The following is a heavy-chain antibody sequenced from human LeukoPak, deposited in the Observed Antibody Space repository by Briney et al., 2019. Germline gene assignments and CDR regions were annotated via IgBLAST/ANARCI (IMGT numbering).Heavy chain of an antibody. CDR1: GGTFSSYA. J-gene: IGHJ5*02. CDR3: ARSYSSGWKWFDP. V-gene: IGHV1-69*01. D-gene: IGHD6-19*01. CDR2: IIPIFGTA. Sequence: ASVKVSCKASGGTFSSYAISWVRQAPGQGLEWMGGIIPIFGTANYAQKFQGRVTITADESTSTAYMELSSLRSEDTAVYYCARSYSSGWKWFDPWGQGTLVTVSS.